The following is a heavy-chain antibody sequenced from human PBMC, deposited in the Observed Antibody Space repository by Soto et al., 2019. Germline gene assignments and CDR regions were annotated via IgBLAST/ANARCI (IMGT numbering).Heavy chain of an antibody. CDR2: ISWDGGST. CDR3: AKDKRRTKPYYFDY. V-gene: IGHV3-43*01. Sequence: EVQLVESGGVVVQPGGSPRLSCAASGFTFDDYTMHWVRQAPGKGLEWVSLISWDGGSTYYADSVKGRFTISRDNSKNSLYLQMNSLRTEDTALYYCAKDKRRTKPYYFDYWGQGTLVTVSS. CDR1: GFTFDDYT. J-gene: IGHJ4*02.